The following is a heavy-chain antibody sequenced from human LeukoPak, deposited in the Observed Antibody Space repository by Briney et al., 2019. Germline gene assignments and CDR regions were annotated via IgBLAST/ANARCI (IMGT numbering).Heavy chain of an antibody. J-gene: IGHJ4*02. V-gene: IGHV4-34*01. CDR3: ATGGYSYGYDY. CDR2: INHSGST. Sequence: SETLSLTCAVYGGSFSGYYWSWIRQPPGKGLGWIGEINHSGSTNYNPSLKSRVTISVDTSKNQFSLKLSSVTAADTAVYYCATGGYSYGYDYWGQGTLVTVSS. CDR1: GGSFSGYY. D-gene: IGHD5-18*01.